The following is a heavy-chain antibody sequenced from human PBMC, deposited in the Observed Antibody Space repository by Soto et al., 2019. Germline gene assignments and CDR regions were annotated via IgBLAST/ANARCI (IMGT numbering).Heavy chain of an antibody. D-gene: IGHD3-22*01. V-gene: IGHV3-30*18. CDR3: AKADSSSLFDY. Sequence: ESGGGVVQPGRSLRLSCAASGFTFSSYGMHWVRQAPGKGLEWVAVISYDGSNKYYADSVKGRFTISRDNSKNTLYLQMNSLRAEDTAVYYCAKADSSSLFDYWGQGTLVTVSS. CDR2: ISYDGSNK. CDR1: GFTFSSYG. J-gene: IGHJ4*02.